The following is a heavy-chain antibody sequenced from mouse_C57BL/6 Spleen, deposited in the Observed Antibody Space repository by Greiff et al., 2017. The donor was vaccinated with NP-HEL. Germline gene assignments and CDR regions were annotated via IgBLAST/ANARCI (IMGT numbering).Heavy chain of an antibody. Sequence: VQLQQPGTELVKPGASVKLSCKASGYTFTSYWMHWVKQRPGQGLEWIGNINPSNGGTNYNEKFKSKATLTVDKSSSTAYMQLSSLTSEYSAVYYCARRDSSGYVPAWFAYWGQGTLVTVSA. CDR1: GYTFTSYW. J-gene: IGHJ3*01. CDR3: ARRDSSGYVPAWFAY. D-gene: IGHD3-2*02. V-gene: IGHV1-53*01. CDR2: INPSNGGT.